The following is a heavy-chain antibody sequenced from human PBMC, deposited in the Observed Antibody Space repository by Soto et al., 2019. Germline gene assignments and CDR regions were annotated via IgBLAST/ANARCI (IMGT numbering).Heavy chain of an antibody. V-gene: IGHV4-30-4*01. CDR1: GGSISSGNYY. Sequence: SETLSLTCTVCGGSISSGNYYWSWIRQPPGKGLEWIGFMSYSGSTSYNASLKSRVTISVDTSKSQFSLNLSFVTAADTAVYYCARARGARYFDYWGQGTLVTVSS. J-gene: IGHJ4*02. CDR3: ARARGARYFDY. CDR2: MSYSGST. D-gene: IGHD2-15*01.